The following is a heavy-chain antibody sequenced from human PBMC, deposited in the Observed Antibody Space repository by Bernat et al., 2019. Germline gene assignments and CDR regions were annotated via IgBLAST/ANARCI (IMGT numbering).Heavy chain of an antibody. CDR2: ISAYNGNT. CDR1: GYTFTSYG. J-gene: IGHJ6*02. Sequence: QVQLVQSGAEVKKPGASVKVSCKASGYTFTSYGISWVRQAPGQGLEWMGWISAYNGNTNYAQKLQGRVTMTTDTSTSTAYMELRSLRSDDTAVYYCARGRYYYGSGSYKYPDPLYYYGMDVWGQGTTVTVSS. CDR3: ARGRYYYGSGSYKYPDPLYYYGMDV. V-gene: IGHV1-18*01. D-gene: IGHD3-10*01.